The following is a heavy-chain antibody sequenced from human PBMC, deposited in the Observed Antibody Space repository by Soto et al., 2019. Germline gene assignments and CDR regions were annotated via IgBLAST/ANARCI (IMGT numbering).Heavy chain of an antibody. CDR1: GGSIVGSGFH. D-gene: IGHD4-17*01. CDR3: ATRSGDYVGWFDP. J-gene: IGHJ5*02. CDR2: IYYSGTA. V-gene: IGHV4-39*01. Sequence: SVTLSLPCTVSGGSIVGSGFHWVWIRQPPGKGLEWIGSIYYSGTANYSPSLKSRLAIDVDTSKNQFSLRLSSVTAADTAVYYCATRSGDYVGWFDPWGQGTRVTVSS.